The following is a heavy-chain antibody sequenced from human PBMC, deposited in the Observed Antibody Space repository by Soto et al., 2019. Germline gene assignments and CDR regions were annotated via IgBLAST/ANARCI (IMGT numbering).Heavy chain of an antibody. V-gene: IGHV3-30-3*01. D-gene: IGHD5-12*01. CDR2: ISYDGSNK. J-gene: IGHJ6*02. Sequence: PGGSLRLSCAASGFTFSSYAMHWVRQAPGKGLEWVAVISYDGSNKYYADSVKGRFTISRDNSKNTLYLQMNSLRAEDTAVYYCARDGGSGYDLYYYYGMDVWGQGTTVTVSS. CDR3: ARDGGSGYDLYYYYGMDV. CDR1: GFTFSSYA.